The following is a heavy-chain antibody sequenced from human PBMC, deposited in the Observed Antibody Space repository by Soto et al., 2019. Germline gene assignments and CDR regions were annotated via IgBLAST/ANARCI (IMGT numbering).Heavy chain of an antibody. J-gene: IGHJ4*02. V-gene: IGHV1-69*01. CDR2: IIASFGTA. Sequence: QVQLVQSGAEAKKPGSSVXVSCKASGGTFSTYTISWVRQAPGQGLEWMGGIIASFGTADYAQNFQGRVTISADESTSTAYLELNSLRAEDTAVYYCEADRGAVWGQGTLVTVSS. CDR3: EADRGAV. CDR1: GGTFSTYT. D-gene: IGHD3-10*01.